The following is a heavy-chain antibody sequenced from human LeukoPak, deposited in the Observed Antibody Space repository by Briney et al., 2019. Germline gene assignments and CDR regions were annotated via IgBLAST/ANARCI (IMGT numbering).Heavy chain of an antibody. Sequence: SETLSLTCTVSGGSISSYYWTWIRQPPGKGLEWIGYIYNSGSTNYNPSLKSRATISVDTSKNQFSLKLSSVTAADTAVYYCARDLGSSFERAFDIWGQGTMVTVSS. D-gene: IGHD6-6*01. CDR3: ARDLGSSFERAFDI. CDR1: GGSISSYY. J-gene: IGHJ3*02. CDR2: IYNSGST. V-gene: IGHV4-59*01.